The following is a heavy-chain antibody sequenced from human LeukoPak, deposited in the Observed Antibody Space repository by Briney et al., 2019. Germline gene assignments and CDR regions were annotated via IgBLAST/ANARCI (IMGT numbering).Heavy chain of an antibody. D-gene: IGHD3-16*01. CDR1: GYTFTSYG. J-gene: IGHJ3*02. Sequence: ASVKVSCKASGYTFTSYGISWVRQAPGQGLEGMGLISAYNGNTNYAKKLQGRVTMTTDTSTSTAYMELRSLRSDDTAVYYCARAWGFGPSDAFDIWGQGTMVTVSS. CDR3: ARAWGFGPSDAFDI. V-gene: IGHV1-18*01. CDR2: ISAYNGNT.